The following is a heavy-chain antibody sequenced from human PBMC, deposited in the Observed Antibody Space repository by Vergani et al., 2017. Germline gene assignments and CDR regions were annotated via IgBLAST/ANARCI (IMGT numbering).Heavy chain of an antibody. D-gene: IGHD3-22*01. J-gene: IGHJ3*02. CDR1: GGSISSGSYY. Sequence: QVQLQESGPGLVKPSQTLSLTCTVSGGSISSGSYYWSWIRQPAGKGLEWIGRIYTSGSTNYNPSLKSRVTISVDTSKNQFSLKLSSVTAADTAVYYCAREGNGITMIGDAFDIWGQGTMVTVSS. CDR2: IYTSGST. V-gene: IGHV4-61*02. CDR3: AREGNGITMIGDAFDI.